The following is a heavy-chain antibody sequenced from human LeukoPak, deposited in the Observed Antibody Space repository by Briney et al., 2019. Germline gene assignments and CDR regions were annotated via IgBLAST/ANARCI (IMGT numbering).Heavy chain of an antibody. CDR2: IDHSGST. J-gene: IGHJ3*02. CDR3: SKPHLGSAFYI. Sequence: PSETLSLTCAVYGGSFSGDYWNWIRQPPGKGLEWIGEIDHSGSTNYNPSLKSRVTVSVDTSKNQFSLKLSSLTAADTAVYYWSKPHLGSAFYIWGQGTMVTVSS. CDR1: GGSFSGDY. D-gene: IGHD3-16*01. V-gene: IGHV4-34*01.